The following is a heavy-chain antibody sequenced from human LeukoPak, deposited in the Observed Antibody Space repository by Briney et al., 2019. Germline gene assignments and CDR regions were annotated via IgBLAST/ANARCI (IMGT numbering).Heavy chain of an antibody. D-gene: IGHD7-27*01. CDR1: EFTFSSYW. CDR2: IKEDGSEK. V-gene: IGHV3-7*03. J-gene: IGHJ4*02. Sequence: GGSLRLSCVGSEFTFSSYWMTWIRQAPGKGLEWVASIKEDGSEKYYVDSVKGRFTISRDNSKNTLFLQINSLRAEDTALYYCAKDIHNWGSDHWGQGTLVTVSS. CDR3: AKDIHNWGSDH.